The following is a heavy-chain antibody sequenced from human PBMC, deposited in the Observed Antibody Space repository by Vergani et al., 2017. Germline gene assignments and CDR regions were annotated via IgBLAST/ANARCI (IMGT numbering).Heavy chain of an antibody. CDR1: GFTFSSYG. D-gene: IGHD6-19*01. V-gene: IGHV3-33*01. J-gene: IGHJ4*02. Sequence: QVQLVESGGGVVQPGRSLRLSCAASGFTFSSYGMHWVRQAPGKGLEWVAVIWYDGSNKYYADSVKGRFTISRDNSKKTLYLQMNSLRAEDTAVYYCARDVGLAVAGTPNFDYWGQGTLVTVSS. CDR3: ARDVGLAVAGTPNFDY. CDR2: IWYDGSNK.